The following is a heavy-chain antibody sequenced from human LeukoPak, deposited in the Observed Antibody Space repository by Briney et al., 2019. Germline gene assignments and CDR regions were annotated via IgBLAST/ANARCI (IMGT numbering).Heavy chain of an antibody. CDR1: GGSTSSGSYY. V-gene: IGHV4-61*02. Sequence: SQTLSLTCTVSGGSTSSGSYYWSWIRQPAGKGLEWIGRIYTSGSTNYNPSLKSRVTISVDTSKNQFSLKLSSVTAADTAVYYCATSITIFGVARGWFDPWGQGTLVTVSS. J-gene: IGHJ5*02. CDR3: ATSITIFGVARGWFDP. D-gene: IGHD3-3*01. CDR2: IYTSGST.